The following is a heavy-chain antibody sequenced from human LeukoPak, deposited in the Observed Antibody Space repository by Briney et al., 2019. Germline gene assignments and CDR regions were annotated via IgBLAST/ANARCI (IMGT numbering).Heavy chain of an antibody. CDR1: GYSFTSQW. Sequence: GESLKISCKGSGYSFTSQWIGWVRQMPGKGLEWMGWIYPGDSDTRYSPSFQGQVTISADKSITTAYLQWNSLNASDTAMYYCARHVGRITAADTRWFDPWGQGTLVTVSS. J-gene: IGHJ5*02. CDR2: IYPGDSDT. V-gene: IGHV5-51*01. D-gene: IGHD6-13*01. CDR3: ARHVGRITAADTRWFDP.